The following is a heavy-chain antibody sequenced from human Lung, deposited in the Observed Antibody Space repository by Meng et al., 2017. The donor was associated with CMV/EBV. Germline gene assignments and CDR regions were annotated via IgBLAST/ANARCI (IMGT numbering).Heavy chain of an antibody. CDR3: ARDRVLRGVNGLDV. Sequence: ASVKVSXKSSGYRFRTFGISWVRKAPGQGLEWMGWISSYNGNTTYTQKLQGRVTMTRDTSTRTVYMELRSLRSDDTAVYYCARDRVLRGVNGLDVWGQGNXVTGAS. CDR1: GYRFRTFG. J-gene: IGHJ6*02. V-gene: IGHV1-18*01. CDR2: ISSYNGNT. D-gene: IGHD3-10*01.